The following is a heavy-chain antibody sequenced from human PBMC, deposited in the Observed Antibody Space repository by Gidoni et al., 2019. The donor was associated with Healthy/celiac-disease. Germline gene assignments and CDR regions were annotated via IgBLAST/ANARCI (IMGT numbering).Heavy chain of an antibody. CDR2: IDPSDSYT. V-gene: IGHV5-10-1*01. J-gene: IGHJ4*02. CDR3: ASQRVGDYGDYGPSDY. CDR1: GYSFTSYW. Sequence: EVQLVQSGAEVKKPGESLRISCKGSGYSFTSYWISWVRQMPGKGLEWMGRIDPSDSYTNYSPSFQGYVTISADKSISTAYLQWSSLKASDTAMYYCASQRVGDYGDYGPSDYWGQGTLVTVSS. D-gene: IGHD4-17*01.